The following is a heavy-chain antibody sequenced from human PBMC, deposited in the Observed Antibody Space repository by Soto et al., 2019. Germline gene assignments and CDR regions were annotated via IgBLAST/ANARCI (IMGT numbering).Heavy chain of an antibody. CDR3: ARSEAVRSEAGTTVVGPNNWLDP. CDR1: GGTFSTYG. Sequence: QVQLVQSGAEVKKPGSSVKVSCKASGGTFSTYGISWVRQAPGQGLEWMGGITAIFGAANYAPKFQGRVTITADESTSTAYMELNSLRSKDSAVYYCARSEAVRSEAGTTVVGPNNWLDPWGQGTLVIVSS. CDR2: ITAIFGAA. J-gene: IGHJ5*02. V-gene: IGHV1-69*01. D-gene: IGHD1-7*01.